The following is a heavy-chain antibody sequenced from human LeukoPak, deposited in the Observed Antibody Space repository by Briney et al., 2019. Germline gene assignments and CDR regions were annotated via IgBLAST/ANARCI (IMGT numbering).Heavy chain of an antibody. CDR3: ARGVRYYDSSGYRPFDP. CDR1: GGSFSGYY. Sequence: PSETLSLTCAVYGGSFSGYYWSWIRQPPGKGLEWIGEINHSGSTNYNPSLKSRVTISVDTSKNQFSLKLRSVTAADTAVYYCARGVRYYDSSGYRPFDPWGQGTLVTVSS. J-gene: IGHJ5*02. V-gene: IGHV4-34*01. D-gene: IGHD3-22*01. CDR2: INHSGST.